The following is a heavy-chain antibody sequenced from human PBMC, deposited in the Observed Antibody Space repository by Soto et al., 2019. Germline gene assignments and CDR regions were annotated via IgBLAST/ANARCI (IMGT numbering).Heavy chain of an antibody. V-gene: IGHV2-5*02. Sequence: QITLNESGPTVVRPTETLTLTCRFSGFSLTTRGVGVGWIRQSTGKAPEWLALIYWDDDKRYSASLKSTLTIPKDTSKNQVVLTVSGLDPTDTATYYCAHRVLRTVFGLVTTTAIYFDFWGQGTPGAVSS. CDR3: AHRVLRTVFGLVTTTAIYFDF. D-gene: IGHD3-3*01. CDR1: GFSLTTRGVG. CDR2: IYWDDDK. J-gene: IGHJ4*02.